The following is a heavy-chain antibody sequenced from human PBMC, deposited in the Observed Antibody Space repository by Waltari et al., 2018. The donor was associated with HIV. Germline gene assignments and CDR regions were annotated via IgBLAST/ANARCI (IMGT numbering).Heavy chain of an antibody. CDR2: IKDKGAGATT. D-gene: IGHD3-16*01. CDR3: TTERITYAG. CDR1: GFTFSKVW. J-gene: IGHJ4*02. Sequence: DVQLVESGGGLVQPGGSLRLSCAASGFTFSKVWMNWVRQAPGKGLEWLGRIKDKGAGATTDYAAPVKGRINISRDDSKNTLYLQRNSLKTEDTAVYYCTTERITYAGWGQGTLVTVSS. V-gene: IGHV3-15*01.